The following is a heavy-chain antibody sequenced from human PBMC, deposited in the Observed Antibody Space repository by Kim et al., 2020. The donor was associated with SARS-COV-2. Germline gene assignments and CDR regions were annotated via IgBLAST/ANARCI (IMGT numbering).Heavy chain of an antibody. Sequence: GGSLRLSCAASGFTFKDAAMIWVRQAPGKGLEWVSVISGSGDTTYYAESVKGRATISRDNSKNTLYLHMNTLRAEDPAVYFCANGQTYYSQSCASYWG. CDR3: ANGQTYYSQSCASY. CDR1: GFTFKDAA. J-gene: IGHJ4*01. D-gene: IGHD3-16*01. V-gene: IGHV3-23*01. CDR2: ISGSGDTT.